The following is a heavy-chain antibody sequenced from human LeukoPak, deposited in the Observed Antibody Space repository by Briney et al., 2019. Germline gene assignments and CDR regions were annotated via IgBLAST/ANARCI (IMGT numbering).Heavy chain of an antibody. Sequence: ASVKVSCKASGCTFTSYDINWVRQATGQGLEWMGWMNPNSGNTGYAQKFQGRVTMTRNTSISTAYMELSSLRSEDTAVYYCARGLFYDRSGYTNLNYWGQGTLVTVSS. CDR3: ARGLFYDRSGYTNLNY. CDR2: MNPNSGNT. V-gene: IGHV1-8*01. CDR1: GCTFTSYD. D-gene: IGHD3-22*01. J-gene: IGHJ4*02.